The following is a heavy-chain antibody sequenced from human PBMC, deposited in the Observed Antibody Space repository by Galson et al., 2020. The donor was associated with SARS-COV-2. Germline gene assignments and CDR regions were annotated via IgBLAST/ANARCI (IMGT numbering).Heavy chain of an antibody. J-gene: IGHJ4*02. CDR1: GFTFDDYA. D-gene: IGHD1-26*01. CDR2: ISWNSGSI. V-gene: IGHV3-9*01. Sequence: GGSLRLSCAASGFTFDDYAMHWVRQAPGKGLEWVSGISWNSGSIGYADSVKGRFTISRDNAKNSLYLQMNSLRAEDTALYYCAKGGSGSYYWYFDYWGQGTLVTVSS. CDR3: AKGGSGSYYWYFDY.